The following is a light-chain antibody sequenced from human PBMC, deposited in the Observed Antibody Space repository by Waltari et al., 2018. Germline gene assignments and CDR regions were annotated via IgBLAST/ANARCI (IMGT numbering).Light chain of an antibody. CDR2: GAC. V-gene: IGKV3-20*01. J-gene: IGKJ1*01. CDR1: QSVTSSY. CDR3: QPYDDSPPWT. Sequence: EIVLTQSPGTLSLSPGERATLSCRASQSVTSSYLAWYQQKPGQAPRLLIYGACSRATGIPDRFSGSGSGTDFTLTISRLEPEDFAVYYCQPYDDSPPWTFGQGTKVEIK.